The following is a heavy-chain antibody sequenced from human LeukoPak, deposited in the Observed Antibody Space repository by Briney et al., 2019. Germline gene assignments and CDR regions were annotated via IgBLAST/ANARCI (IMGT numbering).Heavy chain of an antibody. D-gene: IGHD3-22*01. Sequence: AGGSLRLSCAASEFTFSSYAMRWVRQAPGKGLEWVSAISGSGGSTYYAASVKGRFTISRDNSKNTLYLQMNSLRAEDTAVYYCAKDSRRERVVVIPYYFDYWGQGTLVTVSS. CDR3: AKDSRRERVVVIPYYFDY. CDR1: EFTFSSYA. CDR2: ISGSGGST. J-gene: IGHJ4*02. V-gene: IGHV3-23*01.